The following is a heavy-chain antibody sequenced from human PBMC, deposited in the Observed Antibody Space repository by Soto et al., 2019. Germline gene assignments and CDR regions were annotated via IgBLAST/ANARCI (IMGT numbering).Heavy chain of an antibody. CDR3: ARDPRYGSGSWDYYYSMDV. Sequence: PGGSLRLSCAASGFTFSSYSMNWVRQAPGKGLEWVSSISSSSSYIYYADSVKGRFTISRDNAKNSLYLQMNSLRAEDTAVYYCARDPRYGSGSWDYYYSMDVWGQGTTVTVSS. CDR1: GFTFSSYS. V-gene: IGHV3-21*01. CDR2: ISSSSSYI. D-gene: IGHD3-10*01. J-gene: IGHJ6*02.